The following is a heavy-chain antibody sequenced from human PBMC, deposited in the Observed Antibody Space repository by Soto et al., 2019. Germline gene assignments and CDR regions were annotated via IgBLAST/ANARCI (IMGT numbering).Heavy chain of an antibody. CDR3: ARPDSYDSSGYDY. Sequence: ASVKVSCKASGYTFTSYDINWVRQATGQGLEWMGWMNPNSGNTGYAQKFQGRVTMTTDTSTSTAYMELRSLRSDDTAVYYCARPDSYDSSGYDYWGQGTLVTVSS. V-gene: IGHV1-8*01. J-gene: IGHJ4*02. CDR1: GYTFTSYD. CDR2: MNPNSGNT. D-gene: IGHD3-22*01.